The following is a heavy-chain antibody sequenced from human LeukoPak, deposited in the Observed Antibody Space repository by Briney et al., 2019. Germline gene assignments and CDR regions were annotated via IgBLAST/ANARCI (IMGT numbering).Heavy chain of an antibody. CDR1: GFTFSSYA. Sequence: GGSLRLSCAASGFTFSSYAMTWGRQAPGKGLEWVSTITSGINTHYADSVKGRFTISRDNSENTLCLQMSSLKAEDTAVYYCARSLPAAAGLGAFDIWGQGTMVTVSS. CDR2: ITSGINT. CDR3: ARSLPAAAGLGAFDI. D-gene: IGHD6-13*01. V-gene: IGHV3-23*01. J-gene: IGHJ3*02.